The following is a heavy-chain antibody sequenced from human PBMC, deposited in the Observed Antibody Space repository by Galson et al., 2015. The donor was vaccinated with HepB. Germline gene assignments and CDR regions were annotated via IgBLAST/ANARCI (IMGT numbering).Heavy chain of an antibody. CDR2: IIPILGIA. CDR1: GGTFSSYT. D-gene: IGHD3-10*01. J-gene: IGHJ4*02. Sequence: SVKVSCKASGGTFSSYTISWVRQAPGQGLEWMGRIIPILGIANYAQKFQGRVTITADKSTSTAYMELSSLRSEDTAVYYCARDQGRAVLLWFGELGYWGQGTLVTVSS. CDR3: ARDQGRAVLLWFGELGY. V-gene: IGHV1-69*04.